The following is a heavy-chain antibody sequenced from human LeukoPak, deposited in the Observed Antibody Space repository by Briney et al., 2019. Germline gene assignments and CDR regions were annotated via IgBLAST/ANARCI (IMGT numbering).Heavy chain of an antibody. D-gene: IGHD3-22*01. V-gene: IGHV4-39*01. J-gene: IGHJ5*02. CDR2: IYYSGST. Sequence: PSETLSLTCTVSGGSVSSSGFYWGWIRQPPGKGLEWIGTIYYSGSTYYNPSLKSSVTISVETSKNQFSLNLSSVTAADTAVYFCARLYYYDSSGQYGYNWFDPWGQGTLVTVSS. CDR3: ARLYYYDSSGQYGYNWFDP. CDR1: GGSVSSSGFY.